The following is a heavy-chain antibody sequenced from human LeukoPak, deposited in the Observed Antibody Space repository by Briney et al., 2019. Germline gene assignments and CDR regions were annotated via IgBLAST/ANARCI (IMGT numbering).Heavy chain of an antibody. D-gene: IGHD5-12*01. V-gene: IGHV4-39*01. J-gene: IGHJ6*02. CDR1: GGSISSSNYY. CDR2: IYYSGST. CDR3: ARSGGTPNNYCYYVMDV. Sequence: SETLSLTCTVSGGSISSSNYYWGWIRQLPGKGLEWIATIYYSGSTYYNPSLKSRVTISVDTSKNQFSLKVRSVTAADTAVYYCARSGGTPNNYCYYVMDVWGQGTTVTVSS.